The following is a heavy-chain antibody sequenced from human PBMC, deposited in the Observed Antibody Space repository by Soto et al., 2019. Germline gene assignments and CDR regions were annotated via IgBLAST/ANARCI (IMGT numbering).Heavy chain of an antibody. J-gene: IGHJ6*01. CDR3: ARGGSYRADAYYHYGMGV. V-gene: IGHV3-11*04. Sequence: GQGLEWVSYISSSGSTIYYADSVKCRFTISRDNAKNSLYLQMNSLRAEDTAVYYCARGGSYRADAYYHYGMGVRAQGPTVTVSS. CDR2: ISSSGSTI. D-gene: IGHD1-26*01.